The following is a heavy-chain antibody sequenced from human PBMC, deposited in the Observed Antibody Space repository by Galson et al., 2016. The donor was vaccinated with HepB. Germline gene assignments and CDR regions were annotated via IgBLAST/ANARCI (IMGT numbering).Heavy chain of an antibody. CDR3: AKEGSAIWYKWFDP. J-gene: IGHJ5*02. CDR2: ISSDGIDK. V-gene: IGHV3-30*18. D-gene: IGHD2-15*01. Sequence: SLRLSCAASGFTFSKYWMSWVRQAPGKGLEWVSRISSDGIDKYYADSVKGRFTISRDNSKNTVFLQMNSVRLEDTAVYYCAKEGSAIWYKWFDPWGQGTLVTVSS. CDR1: GFTFSKYW.